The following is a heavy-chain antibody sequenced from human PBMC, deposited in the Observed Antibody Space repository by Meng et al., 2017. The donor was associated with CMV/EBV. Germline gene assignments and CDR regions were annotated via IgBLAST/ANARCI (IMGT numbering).Heavy chain of an antibody. CDR1: IRSGGYY. V-gene: IGHV4-31*02. CDR2: IYYSGST. D-gene: IGHD2-15*01. J-gene: IGHJ5*02. Sequence: IRSGGYYWSWIRQHPGKGLEWIGYIYYSGSTYYNPSLKSRVTISVDTSKNQFSLKLSSVTAADTAVYYCARDRGCSGGSCPSGWFDPWGQGTLVTVSS. CDR3: ARDRGCSGGSCPSGWFDP.